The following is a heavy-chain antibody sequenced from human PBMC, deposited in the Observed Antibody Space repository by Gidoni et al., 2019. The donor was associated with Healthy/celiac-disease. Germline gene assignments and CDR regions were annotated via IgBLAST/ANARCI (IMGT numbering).Heavy chain of an antibody. Sequence: QVQLVESGGGVVQPGRSLRLSCAASGFTFSSYAMHWVRQAPGKGLEWVAVISYDGSNKYYADSVKGRFTISRDNSKNTLYLQMNSLRAEDTAVYYCARESGSSEYYFDYWGQGTLVTVSS. J-gene: IGHJ4*02. V-gene: IGHV3-30-3*01. CDR2: ISYDGSNK. D-gene: IGHD1-26*01. CDR1: GFTFSSYA. CDR3: ARESGSSEYYFDY.